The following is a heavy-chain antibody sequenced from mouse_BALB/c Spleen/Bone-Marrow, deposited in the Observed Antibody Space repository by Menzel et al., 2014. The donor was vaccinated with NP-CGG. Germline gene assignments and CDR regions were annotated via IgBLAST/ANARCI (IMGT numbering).Heavy chain of an antibody. CDR2: ISNGGGST. CDR3: ARQGIYYGYDPFAY. V-gene: IGHV5-12*02. CDR1: GFTFSDYY. J-gene: IGHJ3*01. Sequence: EVKLVESGGGLVQPGGSLKLSCATSGFTFSDYYMYWVRQTPEKRLEWVAYISNGGGSTYYPDTVKGRFTISRDNAKNTLYLQMSRLKSGDTAMYYCARQGIYYGYDPFAYWGQGTLVTVS. D-gene: IGHD2-2*01.